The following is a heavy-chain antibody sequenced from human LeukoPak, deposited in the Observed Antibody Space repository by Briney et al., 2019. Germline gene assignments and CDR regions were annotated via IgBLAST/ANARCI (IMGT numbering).Heavy chain of an antibody. V-gene: IGHV4-59*01. J-gene: IGHJ3*02. CDR1: GGSISSYY. D-gene: IGHD7-27*01. Sequence: SETLSLTCTASGGSISSYYWSWIRQPPGKGLEWIGYIYSSGSTNYNPSLKSRVSISVDTSKNQFSRKLSSVTAADPAVYYCARDLVGNAFDIWGQGTMVTVSS. CDR2: IYSSGST. CDR3: ARDLVGNAFDI.